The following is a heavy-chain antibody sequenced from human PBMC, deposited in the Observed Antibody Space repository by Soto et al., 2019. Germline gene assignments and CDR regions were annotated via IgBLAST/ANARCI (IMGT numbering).Heavy chain of an antibody. D-gene: IGHD6-6*01. J-gene: IGHJ3*02. CDR2: ISAYNGNT. Sequence: ASVQVSCKASGYTFTSYGISWVRQAPGQGLEWMVWISAYNGNTNYAQKLQGRVTMTTDTSTSTAYMELRSLRSDDTAVYYCARDSPEYSSSSGIWGQGTMVTVSS. V-gene: IGHV1-18*01. CDR1: GYTFTSYG. CDR3: ARDSPEYSSSSGI.